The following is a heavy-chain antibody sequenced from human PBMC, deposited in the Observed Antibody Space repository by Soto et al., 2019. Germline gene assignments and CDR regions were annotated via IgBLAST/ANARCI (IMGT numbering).Heavy chain of an antibody. J-gene: IGHJ4*02. Sequence: QVQLVESGGGLVKPGGSLRLSCAASGFTFSDYYMSWIRQAPGKGLEWISYISSSGTTIYYADSVKGRFTISRDNAKNSLYLQMNSLRAEDTAMYFCAREGNSGSYWGPFDYWGQGTLVTVSS. V-gene: IGHV3-11*01. CDR2: ISSSGTTI. CDR3: AREGNSGSYWGPFDY. CDR1: GFTFSDYY. D-gene: IGHD1-26*01.